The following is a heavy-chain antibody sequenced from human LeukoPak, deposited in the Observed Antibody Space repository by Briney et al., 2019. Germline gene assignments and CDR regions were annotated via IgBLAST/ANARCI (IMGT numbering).Heavy chain of an antibody. V-gene: IGHV1-2*02. J-gene: IGHJ4*02. CDR1: GYTFTDYF. D-gene: IGHD5-18*01. Sequence: GASVKVSCKASGYTFTDYFMHWVRQAPGQGLEWMGWINPNSGGTHYAQKFPGRVTMTRDTSISTAYMELSRLRSDDTAVYYCARDPGYSSPRGDYWGQGTLVTVSS. CDR2: INPNSGGT. CDR3: ARDPGYSSPRGDY.